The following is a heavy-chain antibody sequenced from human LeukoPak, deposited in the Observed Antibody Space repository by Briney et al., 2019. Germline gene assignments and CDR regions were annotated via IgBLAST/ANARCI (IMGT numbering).Heavy chain of an antibody. CDR3: ARGRYDSSGYYYDY. J-gene: IGHJ4*02. D-gene: IGHD3-22*01. CDR1: GGSISSGGYY. Sequence: PSETLSLTCTVSGGSISSGGYYWSWIRQHPGKGLEWIGYIYYSGSTYYNPSLKSRVTISVDTSKNQFSLKLSSVTAADTAVYYCARGRYDSSGYYYDYWGQGTLVTVPS. CDR2: IYYSGST. V-gene: IGHV4-31*03.